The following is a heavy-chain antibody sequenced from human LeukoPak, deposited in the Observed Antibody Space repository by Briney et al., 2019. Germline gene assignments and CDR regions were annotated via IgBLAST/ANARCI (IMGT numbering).Heavy chain of an antibody. CDR1: GGTFSSYA. V-gene: IGHV1-69*05. CDR3: ARGGWELLQGFDY. Sequence: GASVKGSCKAAGGTFSSYAISWVRQAPGQGLEWMGGINPIFGTANYAQKFQDRVTITTDESTSTAYMELSSLRSEDTAVYYWARGGWELLQGFDYWGQGTLVTVSS. D-gene: IGHD1-26*01. CDR2: INPIFGTA. J-gene: IGHJ4*02.